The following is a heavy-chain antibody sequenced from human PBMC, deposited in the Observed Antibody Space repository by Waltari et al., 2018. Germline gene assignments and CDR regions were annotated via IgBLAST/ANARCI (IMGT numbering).Heavy chain of an antibody. CDR2: ISYDGSNK. D-gene: IGHD3-10*01. CDR3: ARDRFGYYFDY. J-gene: IGHJ4*02. Sequence: VQLVESGGGLVQPGGSLRLSCAASGFTFSSSAMPWVRQAPGKGLEWVAVISYDGSNKYYADSVKGRFTISRDNSKNTLYLQMNSLRAEDTAVYYCARDRFGYYFDYWGQGTLVTVSS. CDR1: GFTFSSSA. V-gene: IGHV3-30-3*01.